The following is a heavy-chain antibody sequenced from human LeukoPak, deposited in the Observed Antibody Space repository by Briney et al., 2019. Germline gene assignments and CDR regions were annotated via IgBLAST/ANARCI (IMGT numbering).Heavy chain of an antibody. V-gene: IGHV4-59*08. CDR2: IYYSGNT. J-gene: IGHJ5*02. CDR3: AGLHFAAAEEFDH. CDR1: GGSLSGHW. D-gene: IGHD6-13*01. Sequence: SETLSLTCTVSGGSLSGHWWSWIRQPPGKGLEWIGYIYYSGNTNYNPSLNTRVTISVDTSKNQFSLNLRSVTAADTAVYYCAGLHFAAAEEFDHWGQGTLVTVSS.